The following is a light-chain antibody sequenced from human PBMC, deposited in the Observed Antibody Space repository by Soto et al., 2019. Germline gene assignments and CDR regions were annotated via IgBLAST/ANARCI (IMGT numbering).Light chain of an antibody. J-gene: IGKJ1*01. V-gene: IGKV3-15*01. CDR1: QSVSSK. CDR3: QQYDNWPET. CDR2: DAS. Sequence: EIVMAQSPATLSVSPGERATLSCRASQSVSSKLAWYQQKPGQAPRLLIYDASSRATGIPARFSGSGSGTEFTLTISSRQSEDFAVYYCQQYDNWPETFGQGTKVEIK.